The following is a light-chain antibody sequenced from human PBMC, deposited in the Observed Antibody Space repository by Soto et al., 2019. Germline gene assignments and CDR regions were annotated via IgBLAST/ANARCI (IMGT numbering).Light chain of an antibody. V-gene: IGLV1-44*01. Sequence: QSVLTQPPSASGTPGQRVTISCSGSSSNIGINTVNWYQQVPGTAPKLLIYTDNQRPSGVPDRFSGSKSGTSASLAISGLQSEDEADYYCATWDDSLNDYVFATGTKVTVL. CDR3: ATWDDSLNDYV. CDR2: TDN. J-gene: IGLJ1*01. CDR1: SSNIGINT.